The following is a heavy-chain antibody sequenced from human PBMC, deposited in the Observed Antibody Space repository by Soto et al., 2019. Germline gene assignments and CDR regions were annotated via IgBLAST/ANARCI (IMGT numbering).Heavy chain of an antibody. J-gene: IGHJ5*02. D-gene: IGHD2-2*02. Sequence: SETLSLTCAVYGGSFSGYYWSWIRQPPGKGLEWIGEINHSGSTNYNPSLKSRVTISVDTSKNQFSLKLSSVTAADTAVYYCASRTVVVVPAAIYNWFDPWGQGTLVTVSS. V-gene: IGHV4-34*01. CDR3: ASRTVVVVPAAIYNWFDP. CDR2: INHSGST. CDR1: GGSFSGYY.